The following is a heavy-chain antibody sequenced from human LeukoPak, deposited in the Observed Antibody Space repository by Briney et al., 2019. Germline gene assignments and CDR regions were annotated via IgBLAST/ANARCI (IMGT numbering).Heavy chain of an antibody. D-gene: IGHD3-22*01. Sequence: PSETLSLACTVSGGSISSYYWSWIRQPPGKGLEWIGYIYYSGSTNYNPSLKSRVTISVDTSKNQFSLKLSSVTAADTAVYYCARGDYYDSSGYYSPPDYWGQGTLVTVSS. CDR1: GGSISSYY. CDR2: IYYSGST. V-gene: IGHV4-59*01. J-gene: IGHJ4*02. CDR3: ARGDYYDSSGYYSPPDY.